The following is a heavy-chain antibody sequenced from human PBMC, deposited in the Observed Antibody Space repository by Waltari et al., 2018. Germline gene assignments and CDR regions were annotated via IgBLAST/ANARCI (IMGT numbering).Heavy chain of an antibody. V-gene: IGHV3-7*04. J-gene: IGHJ4*02. Sequence: EVHLVESGGGLVQPGGSLGLSCAASGLSFSNYWMNWVRQAPEKGLEWVANIEQDGSEKNYVDSVKGRFTISRDNAKSSVYLQMNSLRAEDTAVYYCAGGSGWLPDSWGQGTLVTVSS. CDR2: IEQDGSEK. CDR1: GLSFSNYW. D-gene: IGHD6-19*01. CDR3: AGGSGWLPDS.